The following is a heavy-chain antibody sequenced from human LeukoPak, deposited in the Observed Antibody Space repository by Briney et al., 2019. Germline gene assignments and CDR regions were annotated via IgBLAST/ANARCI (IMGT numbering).Heavy chain of an antibody. J-gene: IGHJ4*02. CDR1: GYTFTSYD. Sequence: ASVKVSCKASGYTFTSYDINWVRQATGQGLEWMGWMNPSSGNTGYAQKFQGRVTMTRNTSISTAYMELSSLRSEDTAVYYCARGVGATQHFDYWGQGTLVTVSS. CDR2: MNPSSGNT. CDR3: ARGVGATQHFDY. V-gene: IGHV1-8*01. D-gene: IGHD1-26*01.